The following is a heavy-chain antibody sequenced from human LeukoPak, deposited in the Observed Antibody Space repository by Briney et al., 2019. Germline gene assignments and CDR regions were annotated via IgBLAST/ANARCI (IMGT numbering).Heavy chain of an antibody. Sequence: ASVKVSCKASGGAFSSYAISWVRQAPGQGLEWMGRIIPIFGTANYAQKLQGRVTMTTDTSTSTAYMELRSLRSDDTAVYYCARGPPILSSNFDYWGQGTLVTVSS. CDR2: IIPIFGTA. CDR3: ARGPPILSSNFDY. J-gene: IGHJ4*02. V-gene: IGHV1-69*05. CDR1: GGAFSSYA.